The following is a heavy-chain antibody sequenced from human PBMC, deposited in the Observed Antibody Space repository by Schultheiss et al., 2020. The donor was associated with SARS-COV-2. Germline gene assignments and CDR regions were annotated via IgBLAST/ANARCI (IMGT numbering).Heavy chain of an antibody. D-gene: IGHD6-13*01. Sequence: SETLSLTCTVSGGSISSYYWSWIRQPAGKGLEWIGRIYTSGSTNYNPSLKSRVTMSVDTSKNQFSLKLSSVTAADTAVYYCARDGPGYSSSWYGDYFDYWGQGTLVTVSS. V-gene: IGHV4-4*07. CDR3: ARDGPGYSSSWYGDYFDY. J-gene: IGHJ4*02. CDR2: IYTSGST. CDR1: GGSISSYY.